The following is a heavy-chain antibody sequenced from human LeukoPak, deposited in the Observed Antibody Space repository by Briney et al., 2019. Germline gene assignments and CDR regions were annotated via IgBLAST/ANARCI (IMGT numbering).Heavy chain of an antibody. CDR1: GFTFSSHW. J-gene: IGHJ6*03. CDR2: INSDGSSP. Sequence: GSLRLSCAASGFTFSSHWMHWVRQGPGKGLVWVSRINSDGSSPTYEDSVKGRFTISRDNAKNTLYLQMKSLRAEDTAVYYCARDPRYYMDVWGKGTTVTVSS. V-gene: IGHV3-74*01. CDR3: ARDPRYYMDV.